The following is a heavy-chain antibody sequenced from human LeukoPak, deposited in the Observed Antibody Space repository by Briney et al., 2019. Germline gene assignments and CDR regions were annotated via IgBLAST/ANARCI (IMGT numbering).Heavy chain of an antibody. CDR3: AKSGGVPGYCSSTSCRHNIQYSYAVDY. D-gene: IGHD2-2*03. Sequence: GGSLRLSCAASGFTFSSYAMHWVRQAPGKGLEWVAVISYDGSNKYYADSVKGRFTISRDNSKNTLYLQMNSLRAEDTAVYYCAKSGGVPGYCSSTSCRHNIQYSYAVDYWGQGTLVTVSS. CDR1: GFTFSSYA. V-gene: IGHV3-30-3*02. J-gene: IGHJ4*02. CDR2: ISYDGSNK.